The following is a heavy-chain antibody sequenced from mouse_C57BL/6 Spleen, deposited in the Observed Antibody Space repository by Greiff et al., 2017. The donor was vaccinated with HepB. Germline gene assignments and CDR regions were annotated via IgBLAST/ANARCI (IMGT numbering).Heavy chain of an antibody. CDR3: ATYYSNYWYFDV. CDR2: IDPSDSYT. D-gene: IGHD2-5*01. Sequence: QVHVKQPGAELVMPGASVKLSCKASGYTFTSYWMHWVKQRPGQGLEWIGEIDPSDSYTNYNQKFKGKSTLTVDKSSSTAYMQLSSLTSEDSAVYYCATYYSNYWYFDVWGTGTTVTVSS. V-gene: IGHV1-69*01. J-gene: IGHJ1*03. CDR1: GYTFTSYW.